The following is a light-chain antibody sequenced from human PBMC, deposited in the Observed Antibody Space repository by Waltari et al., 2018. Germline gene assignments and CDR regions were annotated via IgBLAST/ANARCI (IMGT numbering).Light chain of an antibody. V-gene: IGLV3-19*01. J-gene: IGLJ2*01. Sequence: SSELTQDPAVSVALGQTVRITCQGDSLRSYYASWYQQKPGQAPVLVICGKNNRPSGIPDRFSGSSSGNTASLTITGAQAEDEADYYCNSRDSSGNHHVVFGGGTKLTVL. CDR2: GKN. CDR1: SLRSYY. CDR3: NSRDSSGNHHVV.